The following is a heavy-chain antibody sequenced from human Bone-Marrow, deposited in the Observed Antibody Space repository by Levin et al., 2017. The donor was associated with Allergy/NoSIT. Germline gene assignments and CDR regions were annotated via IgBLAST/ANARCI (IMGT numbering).Heavy chain of an antibody. CDR2: IYSGGST. D-gene: IGHD3-3*01. CDR1: GFTVSSNY. V-gene: IGHV3-66*01. CDR3: ARDNYDFAIDAFDI. J-gene: IGHJ3*02. Sequence: GASVKVSCAASGFTVSSNYMSWVRQAPGKGLEWVSVIYSGGSTYYADSVKGRFTISRDNSKNTLYLQMNSLRAEDTAVYYCARDNYDFAIDAFDIWGQGTMVTVSS.